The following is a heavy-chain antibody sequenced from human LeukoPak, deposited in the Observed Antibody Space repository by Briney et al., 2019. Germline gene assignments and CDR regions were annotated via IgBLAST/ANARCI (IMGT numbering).Heavy chain of an antibody. CDR3: ASTITVTTDY. V-gene: IGHV4-59*08. J-gene: IGHJ4*02. CDR1: GGSISTYY. CDR2: IYYSGST. D-gene: IGHD4-17*01. Sequence: SETLSLTCTVSGGSISTYYWSWIRQPPGKGLEWIGYIYYSGSTNYNPSLKSRVTISVDTSKNQFSLKLSSVTAADTAVYYCASTITVTTDYWGQGTLVTVSS.